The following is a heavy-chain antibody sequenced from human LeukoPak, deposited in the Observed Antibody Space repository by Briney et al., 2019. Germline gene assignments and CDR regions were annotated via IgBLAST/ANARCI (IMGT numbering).Heavy chain of an antibody. CDR1: GGSISSYY. CDR2: IYYSGST. CDR3: ARVQTGYSSTYDAFDI. J-gene: IGHJ3*02. D-gene: IGHD6-13*01. V-gene: IGHV4-59*01. Sequence: ETLSLTCTVSGGSISSYYWSWIRQPPGKGLEWIGYIYYSGSTNYNPSLKSRVTISVDTSKNQFSLKLSSVTAADTAVYYCARVQTGYSSTYDAFDIWGQGTMVTVSS.